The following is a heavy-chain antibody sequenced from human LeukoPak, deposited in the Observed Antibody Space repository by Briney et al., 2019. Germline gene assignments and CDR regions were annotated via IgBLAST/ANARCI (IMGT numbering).Heavy chain of an antibody. Sequence: PSETLSLTCAVSGGSISGYYWSWIRQPPGKGLEWVGYIYDSGSTNYNPSLQSRVTISVDTSKNQFSLKLNSVTAADTAVYYCARVGGTNFYYYGLDVWGQGTTVTVSS. D-gene: IGHD3-3*01. CDR3: ARVGGTNFYYYGLDV. V-gene: IGHV4-59*01. CDR1: GGSISGYY. J-gene: IGHJ6*02. CDR2: IYDSGST.